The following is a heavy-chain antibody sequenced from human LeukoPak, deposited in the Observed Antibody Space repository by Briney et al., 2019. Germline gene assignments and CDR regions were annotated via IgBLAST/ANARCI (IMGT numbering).Heavy chain of an antibody. CDR1: RYTLTELS. V-gene: IGHV1-24*01. CDR2: FDPEDGET. Sequence: ASVKVSCKVSRYTLTELSMHWVRQAPGKGLEWMGGFDPEDGETIYAQKFQGRVTMTEDTSTDTAYMELSSLRSEDTAVYYCATVLGSGSYGAFDIWGQGTMVTVSS. CDR3: ATVLGSGSYGAFDI. J-gene: IGHJ3*02. D-gene: IGHD3-10*01.